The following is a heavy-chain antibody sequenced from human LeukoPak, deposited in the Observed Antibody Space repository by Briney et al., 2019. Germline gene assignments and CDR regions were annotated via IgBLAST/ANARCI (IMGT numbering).Heavy chain of an antibody. CDR1: GGSFSGYY. J-gene: IGHJ4*02. D-gene: IGHD3-10*01. V-gene: IGHV4-34*01. CDR3: ARAQLWFGGTFDY. Sequence: SETLSLTCAVYGGSFSGYYWSWIRQPPGKGLEWIGEINHSGSTNYNPSLKSRVTISVDTSKNQFSLKLSSVTAADTAVYYCARAQLWFGGTFDYWGQGTLVTVSS. CDR2: INHSGST.